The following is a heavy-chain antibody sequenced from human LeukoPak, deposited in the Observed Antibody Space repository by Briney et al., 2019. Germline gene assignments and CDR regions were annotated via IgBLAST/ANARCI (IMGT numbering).Heavy chain of an antibody. CDR2: ISGYDGTT. Sequence: GASVKVSCKASGYTFTTYGVSWVRQAPGQGLEWMGWISGYDGTTNYAQKIRGRVTMTTDTSTSTAYMDLRSLRSDDTALYYCARTVTTSSYYFDYWGQGTLVTVSS. D-gene: IGHD4-17*01. V-gene: IGHV1-18*01. CDR3: ARTVTTSSYYFDY. CDR1: GYTFTTYG. J-gene: IGHJ4*02.